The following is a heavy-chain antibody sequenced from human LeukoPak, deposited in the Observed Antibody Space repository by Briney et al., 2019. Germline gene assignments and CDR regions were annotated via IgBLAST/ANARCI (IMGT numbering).Heavy chain of an antibody. CDR3: AREVVSGSYSHYYYCYGMDV. V-gene: IGHV4-59*01. CDR1: GGSISSYY. J-gene: IGHJ6*02. CDR2: IYYSGST. Sequence: SETLSLTCTVSGGSISSYYWSWIRQPPGKGLEWIGYIYYSGSTNYNPSLKSRVTISVDTSKNQFSLKLSSVTAADTAVYYCAREVVSGSYSHYYYCYGMDVWGQGTTVTVSS. D-gene: IGHD3-10*01.